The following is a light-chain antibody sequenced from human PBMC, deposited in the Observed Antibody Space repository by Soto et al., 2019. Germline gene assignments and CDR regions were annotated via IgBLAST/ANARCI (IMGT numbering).Light chain of an antibody. CDR1: QSVNSIY. J-gene: IGKJ1*01. CDR3: HQYDSWT. V-gene: IGKV3-20*01. CDR2: GAS. Sequence: ETVMTQSPATLSVSPGERATLSCRASQSVNSIYLAWYQQKPGQAPRLLIYGASSRATGIPDRFSGSGSGTDFTLTISRLEPEDFAVYYCHQYDSWTFGQGTKVDIK.